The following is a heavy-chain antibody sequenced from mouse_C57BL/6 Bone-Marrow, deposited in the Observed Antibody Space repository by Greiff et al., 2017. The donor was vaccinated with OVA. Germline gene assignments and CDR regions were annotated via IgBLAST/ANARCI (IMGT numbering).Heavy chain of an antibody. V-gene: IGHV1-18*01. J-gene: IGHJ4*01. CDR1: GYTFTDYN. Sequence: VQLQQSGPELVKPGASVKIPCKASGYTFTDYNMDWVKQSHGKSLEWIGDINPNNGGTIYNQKFKGKATLTVDKSSSTAYMELRSLTSEDTAVYYCAREQLRLRAMDYWGQGTSVTVSS. CDR2: INPNNGGT. D-gene: IGHD3-2*02. CDR3: AREQLRLRAMDY.